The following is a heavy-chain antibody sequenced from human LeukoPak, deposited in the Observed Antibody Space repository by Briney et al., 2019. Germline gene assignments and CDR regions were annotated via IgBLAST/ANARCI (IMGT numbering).Heavy chain of an antibody. Sequence: SETLSLTCTVSGGSISSGSYYWSWIRQPAGKGLECIGRIYTTGSTNYNPSLKSRVTISVDMSKNQFSLKLSSVTAADTAVYYCARGAASGNFDYWGQGTLVTVSS. CDR1: GGSISSGSYY. D-gene: IGHD1-26*01. J-gene: IGHJ4*02. CDR3: ARGAASGNFDY. CDR2: IYTTGST. V-gene: IGHV4-61*02.